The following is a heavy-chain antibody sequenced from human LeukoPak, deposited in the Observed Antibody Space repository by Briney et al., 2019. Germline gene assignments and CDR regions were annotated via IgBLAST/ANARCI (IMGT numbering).Heavy chain of an antibody. CDR2: ISSSGSTI. J-gene: IGHJ6*04. V-gene: IGHV3-48*03. CDR1: GFTFSSFE. Sequence: PGGSLRLSCAASGFTFSSFEMNWVRQAPGKGLEWVSYISSSGSTIYYADSVKGRFTISRDNAKNSLYLQMNSLRAEDTAVYYCAELGITMIGGVWGKGTTVTISS. D-gene: IGHD3-10*02. CDR3: AELGITMIGGV.